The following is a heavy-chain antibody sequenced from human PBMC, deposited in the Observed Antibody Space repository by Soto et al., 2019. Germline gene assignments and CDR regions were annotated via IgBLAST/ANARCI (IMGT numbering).Heavy chain of an antibody. D-gene: IGHD3-10*01. Sequence: SETLSLTCTVSGASISSGVSYWSWIRQHPGKGLEWIGYVYNRGSSYYNPSLKSRVIISVDTSTNQFSLKLSSLTAADTAVYYCARDTNTYGSGSYGMDVWGQGTTVTVSS. CDR3: ARDTNTYGSGSYGMDV. V-gene: IGHV4-31*03. CDR1: GASISSGVSY. CDR2: VYNRGSS. J-gene: IGHJ6*02.